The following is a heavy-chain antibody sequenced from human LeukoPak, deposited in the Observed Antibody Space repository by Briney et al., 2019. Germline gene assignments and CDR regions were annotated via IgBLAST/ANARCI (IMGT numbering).Heavy chain of an antibody. D-gene: IGHD6-13*01. CDR3: ARGGYSSSWYHDS. J-gene: IGHJ4*02. V-gene: IGHV3-21*01. CDR2: ISSSSSYM. Sequence: GGSLRLSCAASGFTFSRYGMHWVRQAPGKGLEWVSSISSSSSYMYYADSVKGRFTISRDNAKNSLYMQVNSLRAEDTAVYYCARGGYSSSWYHDSWGQGTLVTVSS. CDR1: GFTFSRYG.